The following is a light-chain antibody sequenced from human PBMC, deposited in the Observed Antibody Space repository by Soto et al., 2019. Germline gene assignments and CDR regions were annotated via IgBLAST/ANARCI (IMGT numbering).Light chain of an antibody. J-gene: IGLJ2*01. V-gene: IGLV2-14*01. CDR2: EVS. CDR1: SSDVGGYKY. CDR3: YSYTSSSTVV. Sequence: QSALTQPASVSGSPGQSITISCTGTSSDVGGYKYVSWYHQYPGKAPQLMIYEVSNRPSGVSDRFSGSKSGNTASLTISGLQAEDEGDYYCYSYTSSSTVVFGGGTKLTVL.